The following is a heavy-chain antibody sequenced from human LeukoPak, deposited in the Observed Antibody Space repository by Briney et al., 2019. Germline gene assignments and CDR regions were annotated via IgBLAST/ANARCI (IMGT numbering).Heavy chain of an antibody. Sequence: GGSLRLSCAASGFTFRSYSMHWVRQAPVRGLESVAVISPDGTNIYYAGSVKGRFTISRDNSKNTLYLQMNSLRAEDTAVYYCARVLHYYDSSGYYQHWGQGTLVTVSS. CDR2: ISPDGTNI. D-gene: IGHD3-22*01. CDR3: ARVLHYYDSSGYYQH. V-gene: IGHV3-30-3*01. J-gene: IGHJ1*01. CDR1: GFTFRSYS.